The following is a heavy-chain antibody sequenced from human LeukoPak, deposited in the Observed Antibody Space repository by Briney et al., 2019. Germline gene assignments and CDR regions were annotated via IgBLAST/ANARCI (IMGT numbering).Heavy chain of an antibody. CDR3: AKAKSGWHLFDY. J-gene: IGHJ4*02. CDR2: ISGSGGIT. D-gene: IGHD6-19*01. Sequence: PGGSLRLSCAASGFTFSSYAMSWVRQAPGKGLEWVSGISGSGGITNTADSVKGRSTTSRDNSKNTLHLQVNSLRAEDTAVYYCAKAKSGWHLFDYWGQGTLVTVSS. V-gene: IGHV3-23*01. CDR1: GFTFSSYA.